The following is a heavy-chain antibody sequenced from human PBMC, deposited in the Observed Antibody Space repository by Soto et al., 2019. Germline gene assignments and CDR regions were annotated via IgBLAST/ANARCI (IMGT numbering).Heavy chain of an antibody. CDR3: AKSRYSDSSGDFYDY. Sequence: QVQLVESGGGVVQPGRSLGLSCAASGFTFSTFAVHWLRQAPGKGLEWVAVISSDGSNKFYADSVLGRFTISRDNSNNTLFLQMNSLRAEDTAVYYCAKSRYSDSSGDFYDYWGQGTLVTVSS. CDR2: ISSDGSNK. D-gene: IGHD3-22*01. J-gene: IGHJ4*02. CDR1: GFTFSTFA. V-gene: IGHV3-30-3*02.